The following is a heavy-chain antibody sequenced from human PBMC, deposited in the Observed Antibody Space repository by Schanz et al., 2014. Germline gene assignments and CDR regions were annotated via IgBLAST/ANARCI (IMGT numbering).Heavy chain of an antibody. Sequence: QLHLQESGPGLAKPSETLSLICSVSGGSISTSSRYWGWIRQSPGKGLEWLGSFYYTGKTPYNPSLKSKVPIPLDTPKNHFPRNLPSVTAADTAVYYCVRHGNYEFWHGPTPQFENWGQGTLVTVS. CDR1: GGSISTSSRY. D-gene: IGHD3-3*01. CDR2: FYYTGKT. V-gene: IGHV4-39*01. CDR3: VRHGNYEFWHGPTPQFEN. J-gene: IGHJ4*02.